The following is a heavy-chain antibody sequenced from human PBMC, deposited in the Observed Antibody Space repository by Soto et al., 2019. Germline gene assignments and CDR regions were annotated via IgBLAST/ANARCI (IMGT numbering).Heavy chain of an antibody. V-gene: IGHV3-23*01. J-gene: IGHJ4*02. CDR3: AKVSGDQLLSTFDF. CDR2: ISGSAGST. D-gene: IGHD2-2*01. Sequence: GSLILSCTASGFTFSIYVMSWVRQAPGKGLEWVSGISGSAGSTYYAESVKGRFTISRDNSKNTLYLQMKSLRAEDTAVYYCAKVSGDQLLSTFDFWGQGTLVTVSS. CDR1: GFTFSIYV.